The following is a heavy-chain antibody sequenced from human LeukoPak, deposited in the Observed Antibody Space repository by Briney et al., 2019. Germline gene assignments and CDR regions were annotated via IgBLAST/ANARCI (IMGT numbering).Heavy chain of an antibody. CDR1: GGSISSGDYY. V-gene: IGHV4-30-4*01. CDR3: AREGGTVTTSDY. J-gene: IGHJ4*02. D-gene: IGHD4-17*01. CDR2: IYYSGST. Sequence: SETLSLTCTVSGGSISSGDYYWSWTRQPPGKGLEWIGYIYYSGSTYYNPSLKSRVTISVDTSKNQFSLKLSSVTAADTAVYYCAREGGTVTTSDYWGQGTLVTVSS.